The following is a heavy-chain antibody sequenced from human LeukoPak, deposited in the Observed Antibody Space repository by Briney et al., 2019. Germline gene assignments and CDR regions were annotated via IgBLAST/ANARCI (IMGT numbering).Heavy chain of an antibody. D-gene: IGHD2-2*01. CDR2: FDPEDGEA. CDR3: ATAWAYCSSTSCSFDY. Sequence: SVKVSCKVSGYTLTELSMHWVRQAPGKGLEWMGGFDPEDGEAIYAQKFQGRVTMTEDTSTDTAYMELSSLRSEDTAVYYCATAWAYCSSTSCSFDYWGQGTLVTVSS. J-gene: IGHJ4*02. CDR1: GYTLTELS. V-gene: IGHV1-24*01.